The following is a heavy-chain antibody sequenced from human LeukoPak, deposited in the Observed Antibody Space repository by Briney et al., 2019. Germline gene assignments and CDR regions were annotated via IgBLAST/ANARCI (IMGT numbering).Heavy chain of an antibody. CDR1: GGSISSGSYY. Sequence: PSETLSLTCIVSGGSISSGSYYWSWIRQPAGKGLEWIGRIYTSGSTNYNPSLKSRVTISVDTSKNQFSLKLSSVTAADTAVYYCAREVPPGTTELYYYFDYWGQGTLVTVSS. V-gene: IGHV4-61*02. D-gene: IGHD4-17*01. J-gene: IGHJ4*02. CDR3: AREVPPGTTELYYYFDY. CDR2: IYTSGST.